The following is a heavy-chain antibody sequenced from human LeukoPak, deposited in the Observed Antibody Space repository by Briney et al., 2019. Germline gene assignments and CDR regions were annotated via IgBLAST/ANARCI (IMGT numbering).Heavy chain of an antibody. CDR1: GFTFSSYA. Sequence: GGSLRLSCAASGFTFSSYAMHWVRQAPGKGLEWVAVISYDGSNKYYADSVKGRFTISRDNSKNTLYLQMNSLRAEDTAVYYCAKDYCTNGVCYVGLGYWGQGTLVTVSS. D-gene: IGHD2-8*01. V-gene: IGHV3-30-3*01. CDR2: ISYDGSNK. J-gene: IGHJ4*02. CDR3: AKDYCTNGVCYVGLGY.